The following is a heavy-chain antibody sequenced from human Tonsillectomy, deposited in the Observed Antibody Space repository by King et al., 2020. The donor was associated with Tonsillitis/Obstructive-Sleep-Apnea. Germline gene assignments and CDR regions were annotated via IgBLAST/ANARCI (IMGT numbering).Heavy chain of an antibody. J-gene: IGHJ3*02. CDR1: GYNFTSYW. CDR2: IYPGDSDT. V-gene: IGHV5-51*01. D-gene: IGHD5-12*01. Sequence: VQLVESGAEVKKPGESLKISCKDSGYNFTSYWIAWVRQMPGKGLEWMGIIYPGDSDTRYSPSFQGQVTIPADKSISTAYLQWSSLKASDTAMYYCARQRSGYSGYDIAFDIWGQGTMVTVSS. CDR3: ARQRSGYSGYDIAFDI.